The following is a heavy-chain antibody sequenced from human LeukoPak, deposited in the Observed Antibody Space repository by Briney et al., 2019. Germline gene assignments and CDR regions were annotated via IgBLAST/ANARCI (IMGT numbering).Heavy chain of an antibody. Sequence: PGGSLRLSCAASGFTFSSYGMHWVRQAPGKGLEWVAVISYDGSNKYYADSVKGRFTISRDNSKNTLYLQMNSLRAEDTAVYYCARVVVVTPEEYYFDYWGQGTLVTVSS. CDR3: ARVVVVTPEEYYFDY. J-gene: IGHJ4*02. CDR1: GFTFSSYG. V-gene: IGHV3-30*03. CDR2: ISYDGSNK. D-gene: IGHD3-22*01.